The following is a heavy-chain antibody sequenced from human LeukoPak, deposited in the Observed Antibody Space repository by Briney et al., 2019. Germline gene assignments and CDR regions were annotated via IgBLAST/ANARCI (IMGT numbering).Heavy chain of an antibody. V-gene: IGHV4-31*03. J-gene: IGHJ5*02. CDR1: GGSINSGAYY. Sequence: TLSLTCTVSGGSINSGAYYWSWIRQHPGKGLEWIGYIFYNGNTFYNPSLQSRVTISMDTSQNQFSLKLSSVTAADTAVYFCARDRRVTMFGLATHRWFDPWGQGTLVTVSS. CDR2: IFYNGNT. CDR3: ARDRRVTMFGLATHRWFDP. D-gene: IGHD3-3*01.